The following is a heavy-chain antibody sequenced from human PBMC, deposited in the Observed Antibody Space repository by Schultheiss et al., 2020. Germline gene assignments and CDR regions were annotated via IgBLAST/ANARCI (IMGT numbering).Heavy chain of an antibody. D-gene: IGHD2-15*01. CDR3: ARGGVVVVAAMGAFDI. J-gene: IGHJ3*02. Sequence: SETLSLTCTVSGGSISSYSWSWIRQPPGKGLEWIGYIYYSGSTYYNPSLKSRVTISVDTSKNQFSLKLSSVTAADTAVYYCARGGVVVVAAMGAFDIWGQGTMVTVSS. V-gene: IGHV4-59*08. CDR2: IYYSGST. CDR1: GGSISSYS.